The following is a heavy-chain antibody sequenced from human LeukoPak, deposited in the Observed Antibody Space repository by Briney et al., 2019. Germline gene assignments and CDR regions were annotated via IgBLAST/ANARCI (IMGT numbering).Heavy chain of an antibody. CDR3: ARGAYYDSSGYYV. CDR2: INPSGGST. Sequence: ASVKVSCKASGYTFISYYKHWVRQAPGQGLEWMGIINPSGGSTSYAQKFQGRVTMTRDTSTSTVYMQLSSPRSEETAVYYCARGAYYDSSGYYVWGQGTLVTVSS. D-gene: IGHD3-22*01. V-gene: IGHV1-46*01. CDR1: GYTFISYY. J-gene: IGHJ4*02.